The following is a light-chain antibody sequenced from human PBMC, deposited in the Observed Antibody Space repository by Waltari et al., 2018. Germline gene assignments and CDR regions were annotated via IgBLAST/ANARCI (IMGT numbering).Light chain of an antibody. CDR3: QQYGTSPYT. V-gene: IGKV3-20*01. J-gene: IGKJ2*01. Sequence: EIVLTQSPGTLSLSPRERATLSCRASQSLGRSDLAWYQQKPGQAPRLLIYDASSRATGIPDRFSGSGSGADFTLTISSLEPADFAVYYCQQYGTSPYTCGQGTKLETK. CDR1: QSLGRSD. CDR2: DAS.